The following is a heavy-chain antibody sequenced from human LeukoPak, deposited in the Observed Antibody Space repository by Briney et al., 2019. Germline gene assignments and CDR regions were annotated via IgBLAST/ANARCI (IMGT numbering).Heavy chain of an antibody. V-gene: IGHV3-30*03. Sequence: GGSLRLSCVASGFTFSSYGMHWVRQAPGKGLQWVAGISYDGSHKFYADSVKGRFTISRDSSKNTLYLQVNSLGAEDTAVYYCARDSCGRYCSSTSYKPTGGFDPWGQGTLVTVSS. D-gene: IGHD2-2*01. CDR3: ARDSCGRYCSSTSYKPTGGFDP. CDR2: ISYDGSHK. CDR1: GFTFSSYG. J-gene: IGHJ5*02.